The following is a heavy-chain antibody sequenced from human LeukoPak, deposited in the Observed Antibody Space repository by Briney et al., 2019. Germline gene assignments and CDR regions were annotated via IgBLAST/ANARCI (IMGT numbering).Heavy chain of an antibody. Sequence: SQTLSLTCAVSGDTVSSSTAAGNWIRQSPSRGLEWLGRTYYRSRWSYEYTTSVKSRITINADTSENQFSLQLKSVTPEDTAVYYCARFAYGAPDYWGQGTLVTVSS. J-gene: IGHJ4*02. D-gene: IGHD3-10*01. CDR1: GDTVSSSTAA. CDR3: ARFAYGAPDY. V-gene: IGHV6-1*01. CDR2: TYYRSRWSY.